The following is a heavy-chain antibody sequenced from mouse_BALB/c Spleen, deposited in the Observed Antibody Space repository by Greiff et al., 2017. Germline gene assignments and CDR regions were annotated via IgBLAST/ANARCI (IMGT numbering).Heavy chain of an antibody. D-gene: IGHD2-4*01. V-gene: IGHV5-9-3*01. CDR1: GFTFSSYT. J-gene: IGHJ4*01. Sequence: EVQGVESGGGLVKPGGSLKLSCAASGFTFSSYTMSWVRQTPEKRLEWVATISSGGSYTYYPDSVKGRFTISRDNAKNTLYLQMSSLRSEDTAMYYCARQRNYDYDTDYAMDYWGQGTSVTVSS. CDR2: ISSGGSYT. CDR3: ARQRNYDYDTDYAMDY.